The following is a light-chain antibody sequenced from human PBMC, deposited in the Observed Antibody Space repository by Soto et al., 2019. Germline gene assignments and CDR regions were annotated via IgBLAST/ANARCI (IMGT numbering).Light chain of an antibody. V-gene: IGLV2-14*03. J-gene: IGLJ1*01. CDR1: GSDIGTYNY. CDR2: DVT. CDR3: KSYTSASTYV. Sequence: QSALTQPASVSGSPGQSITISCTGTGSDIGTYNYVSWYQHHPGKAPKFIIYDVTNRPSGVSDRFSGSKSGNTASLTISGXXAEDEADYFCKSYTSASTYVFGTGTKLTVL.